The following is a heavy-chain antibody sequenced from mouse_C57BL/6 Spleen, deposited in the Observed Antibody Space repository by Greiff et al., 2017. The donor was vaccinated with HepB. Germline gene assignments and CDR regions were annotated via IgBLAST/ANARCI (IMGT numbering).Heavy chain of an antibody. J-gene: IGHJ3*01. CDR1: GFNIKDDY. CDR2: IDPENGDT. CDR3: TPYSNSFAY. V-gene: IGHV14-4*01. D-gene: IGHD2-5*01. Sequence: EVQLQQSGAELVRPGASVKLSCTASGFNIKDDYMHWVKQRPEQGLEWIGWIDPENGDTEYASKFQGKATITADTSSNTAYLQISSLTSEDTAVYYCTPYSNSFAYWGQGTLVTVSA.